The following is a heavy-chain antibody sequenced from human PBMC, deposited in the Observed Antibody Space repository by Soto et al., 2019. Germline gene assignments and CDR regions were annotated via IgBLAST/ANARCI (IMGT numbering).Heavy chain of an antibody. J-gene: IGHJ4*01. CDR1: GDRVSSNSAG. CDR3: ARGEQYSGRIFDY. Sequence: PSQTLSLPCAIPGDRVSSNSAGWSWVRQSPSRGLEWLGRTYYRSKWYYEYAVSVRGRITINPDTSKNQYYLQLNAVTPEDTAVYFCARGEQYSGRIFDYWGQGTLVTVSS. V-gene: IGHV6-1*01. CDR2: TYYRSKWYY. D-gene: IGHD1-26*01.